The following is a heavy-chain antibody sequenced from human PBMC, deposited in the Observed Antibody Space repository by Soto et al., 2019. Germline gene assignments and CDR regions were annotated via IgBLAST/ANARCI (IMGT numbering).Heavy chain of an antibody. Sequence: SETLSLTGAVSGGSISSSNWWSWVRHPPGKGLEWIGEIYHRGSTNYNPSLKSRVTISVDKSKNQFSLNLSSVTAADTAVYYCATQTVAGAMAYDFWGQGTLVTVSS. CDR2: IYHRGST. CDR1: GGSISSSNW. CDR3: ATQTVAGAMAYDF. J-gene: IGHJ4*02. D-gene: IGHD6-19*01. V-gene: IGHV4-4*02.